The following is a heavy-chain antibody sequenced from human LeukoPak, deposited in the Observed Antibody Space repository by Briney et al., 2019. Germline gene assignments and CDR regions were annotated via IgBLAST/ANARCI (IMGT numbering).Heavy chain of an antibody. CDR2: INPSGGST. Sequence: ASVKVSCKASGYTFTSYYMHWVRQAPGQGLEWMGVINPSGGSTSYAQKFQGRVTMTRDTSTSTVYMELSSLRSEDTAVYYCARGLGYCSSTSCYPFGWFDPWGQGTLVTVSS. CDR1: GYTFTSYY. V-gene: IGHV1-46*01. CDR3: ARGLGYCSSTSCYPFGWFDP. D-gene: IGHD2-2*01. J-gene: IGHJ5*02.